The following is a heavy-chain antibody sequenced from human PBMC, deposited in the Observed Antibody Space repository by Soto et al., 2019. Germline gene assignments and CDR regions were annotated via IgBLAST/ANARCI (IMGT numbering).Heavy chain of an antibody. J-gene: IGHJ3*02. Sequence: HGESLKISCKGSGYSFTSYWIGWVRQMPGKGLEWMGIIYPGDSDTRYSPPFQGQVTISADKSISTAYLQWSSLKASDTAMYYCARPLEMATMGAFDIWGQGTMVTVSS. D-gene: IGHD5-12*01. CDR1: GYSFTSYW. CDR2: IYPGDSDT. CDR3: ARPLEMATMGAFDI. V-gene: IGHV5-51*01.